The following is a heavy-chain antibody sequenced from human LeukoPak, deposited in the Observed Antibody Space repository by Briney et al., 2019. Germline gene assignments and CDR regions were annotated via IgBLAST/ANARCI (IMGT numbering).Heavy chain of an antibody. D-gene: IGHD2-15*01. CDR3: ARMGGYCSGGSCYGWVYFDY. CDR2: IYYSGST. Sequence: SETLSLTCTVSGGSISSHYWSWIRQPPGKGLEWIGYIYYSGSTNYNPSLKSRVTISVDTSKNQFSLKLSSVTAADTAVYYCARMGGYCSGGSCYGWVYFDYWGQGTLVTVSS. J-gene: IGHJ4*02. V-gene: IGHV4-59*11. CDR1: GGSISSHY.